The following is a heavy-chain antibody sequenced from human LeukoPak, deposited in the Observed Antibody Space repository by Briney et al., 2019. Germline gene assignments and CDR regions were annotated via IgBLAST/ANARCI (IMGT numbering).Heavy chain of an antibody. CDR2: IQYDGSNK. D-gene: IGHD1-26*01. J-gene: IGHJ4*02. CDR3: AKRPSGSHYYFDY. V-gene: IGHV3-30*02. Sequence: GGSLRLSCAASGFTPSSYGMHWVRQAPGKGLEWVAFIQYDGSNKYYADAVKGRLTISRDNSKNTLYLQMNSLRAEDTAVYYCAKRPSGSHYYFDYWGQGTLVTVSS. CDR1: GFTPSSYG.